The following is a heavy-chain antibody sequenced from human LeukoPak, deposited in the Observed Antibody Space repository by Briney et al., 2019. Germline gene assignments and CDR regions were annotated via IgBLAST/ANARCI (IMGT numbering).Heavy chain of an antibody. V-gene: IGHV3-72*01. Sequence: PGGSLRLSCAASGFTVSDHYMDWVRQAPGKGLEWVGRSRDKGNSYTTAYAASVRGRFTISRDDSKNSLYLQMNSLKIEDTAVYYCTKLARAPRDFDYWGQGTLVTVSS. J-gene: IGHJ4*01. CDR3: TKLARAPRDFDY. D-gene: IGHD3-10*01. CDR2: SRDKGNSYTT. CDR1: GFTVSDHY.